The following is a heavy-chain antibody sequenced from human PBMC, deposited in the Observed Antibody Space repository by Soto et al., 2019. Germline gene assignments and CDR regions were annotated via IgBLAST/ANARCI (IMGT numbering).Heavy chain of an antibody. CDR2: ITPIIGTA. CDR1: GGTFKNYA. J-gene: IGHJ4*02. V-gene: IGHV1-69*01. D-gene: IGHD5-12*01. Sequence: QVQLVQSGARGKKPGSSVKVSCKAPGGTFKNYAISWVGQALGQGLEWRGGITPIIGTADYAHKFQGRLAISADESTGTTFMELSSLRSEDTALYYCARGGVDVVATSAFDYWGQGTLVTVSS. CDR3: ARGGVDVVATSAFDY.